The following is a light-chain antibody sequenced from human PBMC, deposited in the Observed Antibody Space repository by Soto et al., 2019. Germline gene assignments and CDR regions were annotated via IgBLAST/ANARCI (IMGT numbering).Light chain of an antibody. CDR2: DVS. J-gene: IGLJ1*01. CDR1: SSDVGGYDY. Sequence: QSVLTQPASVSGSPGQSIAISCTGTSSDVGGYDYVSWYQQHPGKAPKLMIYDVSNRPSGVSNRFSGSKSDNTAFLTISGLQAEDEADYYRSSYTSSSTYVFGTGTKVTVL. CDR3: SSYTSSSTYV. V-gene: IGLV2-14*01.